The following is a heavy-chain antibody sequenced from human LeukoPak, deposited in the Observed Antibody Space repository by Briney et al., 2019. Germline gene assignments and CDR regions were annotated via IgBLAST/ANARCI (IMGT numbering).Heavy chain of an antibody. CDR1: GYIFTGYY. CDR3: ARAAGNSAAYYFDY. D-gene: IGHD4-4*01. J-gene: IGHJ4*02. V-gene: IGHV1-2*02. Sequence: ASVKVSCKASGYIFTGYYMHWVRQAPGQGLEWMGWINPNSGGTNYAQKFQGRVTMTRDTSISTAYMELSRLRSDDTAVYYCARAAGNSAAYYFDYWGQGTLVTVSS. CDR2: INPNSGGT.